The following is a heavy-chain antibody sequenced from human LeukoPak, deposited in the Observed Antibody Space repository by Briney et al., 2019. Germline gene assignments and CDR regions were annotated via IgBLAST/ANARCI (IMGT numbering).Heavy chain of an antibody. J-gene: IGHJ4*02. CDR2: IIPIFGTA. Sequence: SVKVSCKTSVGTFSSYAISWVRHAPGQGLEWMGGIIPIFGTANYAQKFQGRVTITADESTSTAYMELSSLRSEDTAVYYCARAPVVGATYYLLYYFDYWGQGTLVTVSS. CDR1: VGTFSSYA. D-gene: IGHD1-26*01. CDR3: ARAPVVGATYYLLYYFDY. V-gene: IGHV1-69*13.